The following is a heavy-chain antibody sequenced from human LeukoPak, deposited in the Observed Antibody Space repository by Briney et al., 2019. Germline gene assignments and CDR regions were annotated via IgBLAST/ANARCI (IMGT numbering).Heavy chain of an antibody. V-gene: IGHV3-30-3*01. Sequence: GGSLRLSCAASGLNVNGNYVTWFRQAPGKGLEWLAVISYDGSNKYYADSVKGRFTISRDNSKNTLYLQMNSLRAEDTAVYYCARDLPKLGTGVNWYFDLWGRGTLVTVSS. CDR1: GLNVNGNY. CDR3: ARDLPKLGTGVNWYFDL. J-gene: IGHJ2*01. CDR2: ISYDGSNK. D-gene: IGHD7-27*01.